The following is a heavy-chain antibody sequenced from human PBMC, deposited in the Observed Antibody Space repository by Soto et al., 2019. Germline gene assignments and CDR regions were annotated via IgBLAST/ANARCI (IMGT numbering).Heavy chain of an antibody. CDR3: ARVGSGSYLKYNWFDP. CDR1: GGSISSSNW. J-gene: IGHJ5*02. Sequence: SDTLSLTCAVSGGSISSSNWWSWVRQPPGKGLEWIGEIYHSGSTNYNPSLKSRVTISVDKSKNQFSLKLSSVTAADTAVYYCARVGSGSYLKYNWFDPWGQGTLVTVSS. CDR2: IYHSGST. D-gene: IGHD3-10*01. V-gene: IGHV4-4*02.